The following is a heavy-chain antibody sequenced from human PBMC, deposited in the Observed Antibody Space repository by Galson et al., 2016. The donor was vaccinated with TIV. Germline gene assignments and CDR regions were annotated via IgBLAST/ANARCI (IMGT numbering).Heavy chain of an antibody. D-gene: IGHD3-22*01. CDR2: IYYTGTT. Sequence: ETLSLTCIVSGGSISSSSYYWSWLRQPPGKGLEWIAYIYYTGTTIYNPSLTSRVTISADTSKNQFSLNLSSVAAADTAVYFCARPRGYYAICDAFDIWGQGTMVTVSS. CDR3: ARPRGYYAICDAFDI. J-gene: IGHJ3*02. V-gene: IGHV4-39*01. CDR1: GGSISSSSYY.